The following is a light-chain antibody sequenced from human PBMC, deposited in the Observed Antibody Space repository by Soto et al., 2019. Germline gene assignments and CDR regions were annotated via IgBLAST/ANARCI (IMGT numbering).Light chain of an antibody. J-gene: IGLJ1*01. CDR3: SSYTSDSSYV. CDR2: AFS. Sequence: HSGLTKTASLSGSPGQSITIYCTGTSSDVGLYDYVSWYQQHPGKAPQLMIYAFSNRPSGVSNRFSASKSGNTASLFISGLQAEDEADYYCSSYTSDSSYVFGSGTKVTVL. V-gene: IGLV2-14*01. CDR1: SSDVGLYDY.